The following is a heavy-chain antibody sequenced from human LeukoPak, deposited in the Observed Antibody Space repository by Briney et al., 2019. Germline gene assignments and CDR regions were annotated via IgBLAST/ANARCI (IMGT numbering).Heavy chain of an antibody. CDR1: GYTFTRYY. D-gene: IGHD6-19*01. CDR3: ARFHRSSVAVAGTDY. J-gene: IGHJ4*02. V-gene: IGHV1-2*05. Sequence: GAPLKVSCKASGYTFTRYYMHCVRQAPGQRLEWMGRINPNSGGTNYAQKFQGRVTITRDTSTSKADMELSRLRYDDTDVYSCARFHRSSVAVAGTDYWGQGTLVTVSS. CDR2: INPNSGGT.